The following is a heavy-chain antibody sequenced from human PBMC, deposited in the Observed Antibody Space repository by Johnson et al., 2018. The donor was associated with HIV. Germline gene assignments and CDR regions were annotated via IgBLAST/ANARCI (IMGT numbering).Heavy chain of an antibody. J-gene: IGHJ3*02. CDR3: TTKSLGAFDI. D-gene: IGHD3-16*01. Sequence: VQLVESGGGLVKPGGSLRLSCAASGFTLSSYDMHWVRQVTGKGLEWVSSIGTTGDTYYPGSVKGRFTISRDDSKNTLYLQMNSLKTEDTAVYYGTTKSLGAFDIWGQGTMVTVSS. V-gene: IGHV3-13*01. CDR2: IGTTGDT. CDR1: GFTLSSYD.